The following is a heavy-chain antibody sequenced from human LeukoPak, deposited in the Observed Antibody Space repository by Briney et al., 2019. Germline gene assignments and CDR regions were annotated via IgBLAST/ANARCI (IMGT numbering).Heavy chain of an antibody. CDR1: GFTFSSYA. V-gene: IGHV3-23*01. J-gene: IGHJ6*03. CDR2: ISGSGGST. CDR3: AKDQIGYCSGGSCLDGGLSYMDV. D-gene: IGHD2-15*01. Sequence: GGSLRLSCAASGFTFSSYAMSWVRQAPGKGLEWVSAISGSGGSTYYADSVKGRFTISRDNSKNTLYLQMNSLRAEDTAVYYCAKDQIGYCSGGSCLDGGLSYMDVWGKGTTVTASS.